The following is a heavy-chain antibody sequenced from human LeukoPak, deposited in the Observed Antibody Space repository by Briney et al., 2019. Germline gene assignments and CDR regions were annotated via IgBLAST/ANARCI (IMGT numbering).Heavy chain of an antibody. D-gene: IGHD6-19*01. V-gene: IGHV3-7*01. Sequence: GGSLRVSCAASGFTFSSYWMSWVRQAPGKGLEWVANIKQDGSEKYYVDSVKGRFTISRDNAKNSLYLQMNSLRAEDTAVYYCARADDIAVAGTGSTFDYWGQGTLVTVSS. CDR2: IKQDGSEK. J-gene: IGHJ4*02. CDR1: GFTFSSYW. CDR3: ARADDIAVAGTGSTFDY.